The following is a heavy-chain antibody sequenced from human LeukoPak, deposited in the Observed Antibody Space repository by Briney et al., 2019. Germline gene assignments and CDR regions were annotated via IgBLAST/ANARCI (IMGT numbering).Heavy chain of an antibody. V-gene: IGHV3-53*04. CDR2: IYSDGST. J-gene: IGHJ6*02. CDR1: GFTVSSNY. D-gene: IGHD3-3*01. Sequence: GGSLRLSCAASGFTVSSNYMSWVRQAPGKGLEWVSLIYSDGSTYYADSVKGRLSISRHNSKNTLYLQMNSLRAEDTAVYYCAISSSGDNGYYYGMDVWGQGTTVTVSS. CDR3: AISSSGDNGYYYGMDV.